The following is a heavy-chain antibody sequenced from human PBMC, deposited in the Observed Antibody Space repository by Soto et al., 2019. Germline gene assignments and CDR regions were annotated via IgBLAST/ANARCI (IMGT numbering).Heavy chain of an antibody. CDR2: INPNSGGT. D-gene: IGHD2-8*01. CDR3: ARGTLYCTNGVCYSEYYYYGMDV. V-gene: IGHV1-2*04. CDR1: GYTFTGYY. J-gene: IGHJ6*02. Sequence: ASVKVSCKASGYTFTGYYMHWVRQAPGQGLEWMGWINPNSGGTNYAQKFQGWVTMTRDTSISTAYMELSRLRSDDTAVYYCARGTLYCTNGVCYSEYYYYGMDVWGQGTTVTVSS.